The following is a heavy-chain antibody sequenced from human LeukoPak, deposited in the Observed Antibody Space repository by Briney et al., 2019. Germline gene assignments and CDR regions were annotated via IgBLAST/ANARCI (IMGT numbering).Heavy chain of an antibody. V-gene: IGHV4-39*07. D-gene: IGHD1-26*01. Sequence: PSETLSLTCTVSGGSISSSSYYWGWIRQPPGKGLEWIGSIYYSGSTYYNPSLKSRVTIPVDTSKNQFSLKLSSVTAADTAVYYCARARSGKWGFDYWGQGTLVTVSS. J-gene: IGHJ4*02. CDR2: IYYSGST. CDR3: ARARSGKWGFDY. CDR1: GGSISSSSYY.